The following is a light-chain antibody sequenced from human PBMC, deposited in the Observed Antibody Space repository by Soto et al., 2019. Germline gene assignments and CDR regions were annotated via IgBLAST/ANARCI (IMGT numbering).Light chain of an antibody. V-gene: IGKV3-15*01. Sequence: EVLMTQSPATLSVSPGARATLSCRASQSVSGKLAWYQQKPGQAPRLLIYDASTRTTGIPARFSGSGSGTECTLTISSLQSEDFAGYYCQQSNNWPWTVGQGTKVEIK. CDR1: QSVSGK. CDR2: DAS. J-gene: IGKJ1*01. CDR3: QQSNNWPWT.